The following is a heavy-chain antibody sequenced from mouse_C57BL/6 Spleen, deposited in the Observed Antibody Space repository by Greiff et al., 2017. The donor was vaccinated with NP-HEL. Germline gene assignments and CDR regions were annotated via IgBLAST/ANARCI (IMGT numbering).Heavy chain of an antibody. Sequence: QVQLKQPGAELVKPGASVKMSCKASGYTFTSYWITWVKQRPGQGLEWIGDIYPGSGSTNYNEKFKSKATLTVDTSSSTAYMQLSSLTSEDSAVYYGARGGWLRRGDYAMDYWGQGTSVTVSS. CDR1: GYTFTSYW. J-gene: IGHJ4*01. CDR3: ARGGWLRRGDYAMDY. CDR2: IYPGSGST. D-gene: IGHD2-2*01. V-gene: IGHV1-55*01.